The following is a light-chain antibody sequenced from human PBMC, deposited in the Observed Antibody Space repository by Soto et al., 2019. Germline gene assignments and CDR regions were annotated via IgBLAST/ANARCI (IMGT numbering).Light chain of an antibody. CDR1: SSDIGGYTY. CDR3: TSYAGSNSYV. V-gene: IGLV2-8*01. Sequence: SALTQPPSASGSPGQSVTISCAGTSSDIGGYTYVSWYQHHPGKAPKLTIYEVSKRPSGVPDRFSGSKSGNTASLTVSVLQAEDEADYYSTSYAGSNSYVFGTGPKVTV. CDR2: EVS. J-gene: IGLJ1*01.